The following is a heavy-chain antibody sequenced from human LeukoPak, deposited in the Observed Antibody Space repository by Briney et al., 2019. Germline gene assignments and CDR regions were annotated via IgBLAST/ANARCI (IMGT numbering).Heavy chain of an antibody. CDR3: ARTRYGDYGDYYFDY. CDR1: GYTFTGYY. CDR2: INPNSGGT. Sequence: GASVKVSCKASGYTFTGYYMHWVRQAPGQGLEWMGWINPNSGGTNYAQKFQGRVTMTRDTSISTAYMELSRLRSDDTAVYYCARTRYGDYGDYYFDYWGQGTLVTVSS. D-gene: IGHD4-17*01. V-gene: IGHV1-2*02. J-gene: IGHJ4*02.